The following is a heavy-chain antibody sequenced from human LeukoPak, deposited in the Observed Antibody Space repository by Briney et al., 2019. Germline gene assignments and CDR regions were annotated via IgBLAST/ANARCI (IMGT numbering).Heavy chain of an antibody. J-gene: IGHJ6*04. CDR2: IKGDGSKK. V-gene: IGHV3-7*01. CDR3: AKNHYYGSGSYYYYYGMDV. Sequence: GGSLRLSCAASGFTFSNYWMTWVRQAPGKGLEWVANIKGDGSKKQYLDSVKGRFTISRDNAKNSLYLQMNSLRVEDTAVYYCAKNHYYGSGSYYYYYGMDVWGKGTTVTVSS. D-gene: IGHD3-10*01. CDR1: GFTFSNYW.